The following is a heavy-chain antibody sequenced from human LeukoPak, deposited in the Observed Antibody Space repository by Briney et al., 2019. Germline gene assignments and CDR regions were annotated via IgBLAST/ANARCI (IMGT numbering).Heavy chain of an antibody. V-gene: IGHV3-33*08. CDR3: ARVRYSSTLAPYFDY. CDR1: GFTFSDYY. D-gene: IGHD6-13*01. J-gene: IGHJ4*02. CDR2: IWYDGSNK. Sequence: GGSLRLSCAASGFTFSDYYMSWIRQAPGKGLEWVAVIWYDGSNKYYADSAKGRFTISRDNSKNTLYLQMNSLRAEDTAVYYCARVRYSSTLAPYFDYWGQGTLVTVSS.